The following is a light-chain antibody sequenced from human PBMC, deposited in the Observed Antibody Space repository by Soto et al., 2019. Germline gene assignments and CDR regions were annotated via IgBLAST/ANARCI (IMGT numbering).Light chain of an antibody. Sequence: ENVLTQSPGTLSLSPGERATLSCRASQSVSSSYLAWYQQKPGQAPRLLIYGASRRATGIPDRFSGSGSGTDFTLTISRLEPEELAVDYCQQYGSSPRTFGQGTKVEIK. J-gene: IGKJ1*01. V-gene: IGKV3-20*01. CDR2: GAS. CDR3: QQYGSSPRT. CDR1: QSVSSSY.